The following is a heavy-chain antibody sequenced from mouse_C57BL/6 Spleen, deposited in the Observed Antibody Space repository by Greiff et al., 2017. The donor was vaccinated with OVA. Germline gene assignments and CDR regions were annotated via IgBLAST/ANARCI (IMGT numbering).Heavy chain of an antibody. CDR2: ISYSGST. J-gene: IGHJ1*03. CDR1: GYSITSDY. D-gene: IGHD1-1*01. Sequence: EVMLVESGPGLAKPSQTLSLSCSVTGYSITSDYWYWIRKFPGNKLEYMGYISYSGSTYYNPSLISRLSITRDTSKNQYYLQLNSVTTEDTATYYCARYAFSTGYFDVWGTGTTVTVSS. V-gene: IGHV3-8*01. CDR3: ARYAFSTGYFDV.